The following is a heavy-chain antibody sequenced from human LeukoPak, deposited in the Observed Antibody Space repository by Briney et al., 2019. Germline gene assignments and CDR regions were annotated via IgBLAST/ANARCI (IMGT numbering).Heavy chain of an antibody. V-gene: IGHV4-59*01. CDR1: GGSISSYY. CDR2: IYYSGST. D-gene: IGHD1-1*01. J-gene: IGHJ3*02. CDR3: ARGRRPRTGAFDI. Sequence: SETLSLTCTVSGGSISSYYWSWIRQPPGKGLEWIGYIYYSGSTNYNPSLKSRVTISVDTSKNQFSLKLSSVTAADTAVYYCARGRRPRTGAFDIWGQGTMVTVSS.